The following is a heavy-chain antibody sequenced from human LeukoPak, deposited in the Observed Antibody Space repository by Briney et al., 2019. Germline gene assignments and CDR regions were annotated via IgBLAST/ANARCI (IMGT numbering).Heavy chain of an antibody. V-gene: IGHV1-58*02. CDR2: IVVGSGNT. D-gene: IGHD3-10*01. CDR3: AVDVLYESD. J-gene: IGHJ4*02. CDR1: GFTFSNSA. Sequence: GASVKVSCKASGFTFSNSAMQWVRQARGQRLEWIGWIVVGSGNTNYAQKFQERVTITRDMFTSTAYMELGSLRSEDTAVYYCAVDVLYESDWGQGTLVTVSS.